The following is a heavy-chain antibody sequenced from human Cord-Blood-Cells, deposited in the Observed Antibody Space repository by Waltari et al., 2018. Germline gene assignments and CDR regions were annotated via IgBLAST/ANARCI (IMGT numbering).Heavy chain of an antibody. Sequence: QVQLQESGPGLVKPSETLSLTCTVSGYSISSGYYWGWIRQPPGKGLEWIGSIYHSGSTDYNPSRKSRVTISVDTSKNQFSLKLSSVTAADTAVYYCARSYSSSSAFDIWGQGTMVSVSS. CDR2: IYHSGST. V-gene: IGHV4-38-2*02. CDR3: ARSYSSSSAFDI. J-gene: IGHJ3*02. CDR1: GYSISSGYY. D-gene: IGHD6-6*01.